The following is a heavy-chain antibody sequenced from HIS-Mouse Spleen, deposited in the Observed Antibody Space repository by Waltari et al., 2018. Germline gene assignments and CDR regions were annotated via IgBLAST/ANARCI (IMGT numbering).Heavy chain of an antibody. Sequence: QLQESGPGLVKPSETLSLTSTVSGCSTSDTSSPWGGIRHPAGKGLEWIGRIYTSGSTNYNPSLKSRVTMSVDTSKNQFSLKLSSVTAADTAVYYCARANVDTAMEPFFDYWGQGTLVTVSS. CDR2: IYTSGST. V-gene: IGHV4-4*07. D-gene: IGHD5-18*01. CDR3: ARANVDTAMEPFFDY. CDR1: GCSTSDTSSP. J-gene: IGHJ4*02.